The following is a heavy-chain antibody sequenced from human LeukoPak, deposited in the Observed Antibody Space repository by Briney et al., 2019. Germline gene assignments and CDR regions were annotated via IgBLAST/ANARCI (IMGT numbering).Heavy chain of an antibody. V-gene: IGHV5-51*01. J-gene: IGHJ4*02. CDR3: ARRKAWDLVIDYFDY. CDR2: IYPSDSNT. Sequence: GESLKISCKGSGYNFASSWIGWVRQMPGKGPEWMGIIYPSDSNTKYSPSFQGQVTISADKSIRTTYLQWSSLKASDSAMYYCARRKAWDLVIDYFDYWGQGTLVTVSS. CDR1: GYNFASSW. D-gene: IGHD1-26*01.